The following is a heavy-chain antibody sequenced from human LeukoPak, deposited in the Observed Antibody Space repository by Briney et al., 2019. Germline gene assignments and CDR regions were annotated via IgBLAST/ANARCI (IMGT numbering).Heavy chain of an antibody. CDR3: WHPLIQGAVS. Sequence: GGSLRLSCAASGFTFSSYGMHWVRQAPGKGLEWVANIRPDGSSGAYVDSVKGRFAVSRDNAKSSLSLQMNTLRVEDTAVYYCWHPLIQGAVSWGQGTLVTVSS. D-gene: IGHD3-10*01. J-gene: IGHJ5*02. CDR2: IRPDGSSG. CDR1: GFTFSSYG. V-gene: IGHV3-7*01.